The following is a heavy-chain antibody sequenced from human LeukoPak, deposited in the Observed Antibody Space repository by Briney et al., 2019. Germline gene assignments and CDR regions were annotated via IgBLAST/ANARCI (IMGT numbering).Heavy chain of an antibody. J-gene: IGHJ4*02. CDR2: INDSGNT. Sequence: SETLSLTCTVSGGSISNYVWSWIRQPPGKGLEWIGYINDSGNTKYNPSLESRVTISVDTSKNQFSLNLYSVTAADTAVYYCARDRMGTVMVPIDYWGQGTLVTVSS. CDR1: GGSISNYV. CDR3: ARDRMGTVMVPIDY. V-gene: IGHV4-59*12. D-gene: IGHD5-18*01.